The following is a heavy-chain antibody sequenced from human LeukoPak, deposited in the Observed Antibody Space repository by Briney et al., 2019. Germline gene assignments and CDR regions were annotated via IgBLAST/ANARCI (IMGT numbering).Heavy chain of an antibody. V-gene: IGHV3-23*01. D-gene: IGHD3-22*01. CDR3: AKAEGITMIVVVITPFDY. CDR1: RFTFSNYA. CDR2: ISGSGGGT. Sequence: GGSLRLSCAASRFTFSNYAMTWVRQAPGKGLEWVSAISGSGGGTYYADSVKGRFTISRDNTKNTLYLQMNSLRAEDTAVYYCAKAEGITMIVVVITPFDYWGQGTLVTVSS. J-gene: IGHJ4*02.